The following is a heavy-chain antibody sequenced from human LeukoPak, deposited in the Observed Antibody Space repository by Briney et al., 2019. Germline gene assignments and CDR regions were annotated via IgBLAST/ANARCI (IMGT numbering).Heavy chain of an antibody. V-gene: IGHV2-70*11. CDR3: ARISDYGSRSSPYYFDY. Sequence: SGPTLVNPTQTLTLTCTFSGFALSTNGMCVSWIRQPPGKALEWLARIDWDDDKYYSSSLRTRLTISKDTSKNQVVLTVTNVDPVDTATYYCARISDYGSRSSPYYFDYWGQGTLATVSS. CDR1: GFALSTNGMC. CDR2: IDWDDDK. J-gene: IGHJ4*02. D-gene: IGHD3-10*01.